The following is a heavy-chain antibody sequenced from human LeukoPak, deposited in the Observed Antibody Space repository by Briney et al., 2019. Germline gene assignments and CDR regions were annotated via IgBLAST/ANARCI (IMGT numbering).Heavy chain of an antibody. V-gene: IGHV3-48*03. J-gene: IGHJ6*02. Sequence: GGSLRLSCAASGFTFSSYEMNWVRQAPGKGLEWVSYISSSGSTIYYADSVKGRFIISRDNAKNSLYLQMNSLRAEDTAVYYCARADTYYYDSRPVGMDVWGQGTTVTVSS. CDR3: ARADTYYYDSRPVGMDV. D-gene: IGHD3-22*01. CDR1: GFTFSSYE. CDR2: ISSSGSTI.